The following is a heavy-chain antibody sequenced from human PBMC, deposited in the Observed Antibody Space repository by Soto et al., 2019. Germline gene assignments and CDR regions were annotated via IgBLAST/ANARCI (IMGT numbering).Heavy chain of an antibody. V-gene: IGHV4-39*01. CDR1: GGSISSSSYY. CDR3: ARHIISTSSVLFDY. CDR2: IYYSGST. D-gene: IGHD6-6*01. Sequence: SETLSLTCTVSGGSISSSSYYWGWIRQPPGKGLEWIGSIYYSGSTYYNPSLKSRVAISVDTSKNQFSLKLSSVTAADTAVYYCARHIISTSSVLFDYWGQGTLVTVSS. J-gene: IGHJ4*02.